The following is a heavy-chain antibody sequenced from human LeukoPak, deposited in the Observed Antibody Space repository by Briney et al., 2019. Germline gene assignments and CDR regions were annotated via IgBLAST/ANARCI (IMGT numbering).Heavy chain of an antibody. CDR2: INWNGGRS. Sequence: GGSLRLSCAASGFKFDDCGMSWVRQAPGKGLEWVSGINWNGGRSGYVDSVKGRFTISRDNAKNSLYLQLNSLRAEDTAVYYCARSRFYFDYWGQGTLVTVSS. CDR1: GFKFDDCG. V-gene: IGHV3-20*04. CDR3: ARSRFYFDY. J-gene: IGHJ4*02.